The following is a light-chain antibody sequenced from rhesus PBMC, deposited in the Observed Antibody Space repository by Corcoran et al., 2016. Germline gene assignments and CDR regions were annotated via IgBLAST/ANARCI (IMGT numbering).Light chain of an antibody. CDR2: AAS. J-gene: IGKJ4*01. CDR1: QGISNS. V-gene: IGKV1-28*03. Sequence: DVRMTQSPSSLSASVGDTVTITCRARQGISNSLNWFQQKPGKAPKSLIFAASSLGSGVPSRFSGSGAGTDFTLPFSSLQPEDFAVYYFLQHNSSPVTFGGGTKVELK. CDR3: LQHNSSPVT.